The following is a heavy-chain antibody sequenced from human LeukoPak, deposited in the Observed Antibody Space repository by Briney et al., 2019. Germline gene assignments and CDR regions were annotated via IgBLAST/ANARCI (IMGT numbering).Heavy chain of an antibody. CDR1: GFTFSSYA. V-gene: IGHV3-23*01. D-gene: IGHD4-17*01. CDR2: IGGRDGST. Sequence: GGSLRLSCSASGFTFSSYAMHWVRQAPGKGLEWVSAIGGRDGSTYYADSVKGRFTISRDNSKNTLYLQLNSLRVEDTAVYYCTSADYGAYDYWGQGTLVTVSS. CDR3: TSADYGAYDY. J-gene: IGHJ4*02.